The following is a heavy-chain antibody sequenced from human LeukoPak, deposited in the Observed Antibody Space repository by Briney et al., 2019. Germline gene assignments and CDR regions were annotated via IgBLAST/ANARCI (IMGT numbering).Heavy chain of an antibody. CDR2: ISAYNGDT. CDR3: ARDIGYCSGGSCSPYCDY. V-gene: IGHV1-18*04. D-gene: IGHD2-15*01. Sequence: ASVKVSCKASGYTFTRYGISWLRQAPGQGLEWMGWISAYNGDTNYAQNLQGRVTMTTDTSTSTAYMELRRLISDDTAVYYCARDIGYCSGGSCSPYCDYWGQGTLVTVSS. CDR1: GYTFTRYG. J-gene: IGHJ4*02.